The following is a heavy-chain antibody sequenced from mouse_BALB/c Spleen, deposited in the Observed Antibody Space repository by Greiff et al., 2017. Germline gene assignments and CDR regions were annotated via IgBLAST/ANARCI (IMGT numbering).Heavy chain of an antibody. J-gene: IGHJ2*01. V-gene: IGHV1S135*01. CDR2: IDPYNGGT. D-gene: IGHD1-1*01. CDR3: ARSDYYGSSPFDY. CDR1: GYAFTSYN. Sequence: VQLKQSGPELVKPGASVKVSCKASGYAFTSYNMYWVKQSHGKSLEWIGYIDPYNGGTSYNQKFKGKATLTVDKSSSTAYMHLNSLTSEDSAVYYCARSDYYGSSPFDYWGQGTTLTVSS.